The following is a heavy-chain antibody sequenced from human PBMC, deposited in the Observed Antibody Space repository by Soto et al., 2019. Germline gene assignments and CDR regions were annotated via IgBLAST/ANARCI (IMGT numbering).Heavy chain of an antibody. D-gene: IGHD6-6*01. J-gene: IGHJ5*02. CDR1: GGSISSYY. V-gene: IGHV4-59*01. CDR3: ARGWRQLVPNWFDP. CDR2: IYYSGST. Sequence: QVQLQESGPGLVKPSETLSLTCTVSGGSISSYYWSWFRQPPGKGLEWIGYIYYSGSTNYNPSLKSRVTISVDTSKNQFSLKLSSVTAADTAVYYCARGWRQLVPNWFDPWGQGTLVTVSS.